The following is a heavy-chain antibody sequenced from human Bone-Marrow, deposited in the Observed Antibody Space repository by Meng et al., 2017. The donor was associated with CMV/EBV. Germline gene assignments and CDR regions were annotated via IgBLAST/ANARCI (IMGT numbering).Heavy chain of an antibody. J-gene: IGHJ4*02. CDR1: GYTFTSYG. V-gene: IGHV1-18*01. CDR2: ISAYNGNT. D-gene: IGHD2-2*01. CDR3: ARDSRVGVVVPAAIGTRDY. Sequence: ASVKVSCKASGYTFTSYGISCVRQAPGQGLEWMGWISAYNGNTNYAQKLQGRVTMTTDTSTSTAYMELRSLRSDDTAVYYCARDSRVGVVVPAAIGTRDYWGQGTLVTVSS.